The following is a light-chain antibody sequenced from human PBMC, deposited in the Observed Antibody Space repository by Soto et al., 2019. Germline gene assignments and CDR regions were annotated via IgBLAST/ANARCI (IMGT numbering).Light chain of an antibody. V-gene: IGKV1-5*01. J-gene: IGKJ1*01. CDR3: QQYNSSLT. Sequence: DIHLTQSPSILSASVGDRVTITCRASQSISSWMAWYQQKPGKPPKLLIYDASSLASGSPSRFSGSGSGTEFTLTISRLKPDDFATYYRQQYNSSLTFGQGTKVDIK. CDR1: QSISSW. CDR2: DAS.